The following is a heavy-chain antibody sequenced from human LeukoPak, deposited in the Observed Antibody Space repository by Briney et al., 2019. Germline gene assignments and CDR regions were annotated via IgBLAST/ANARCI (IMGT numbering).Heavy chain of an antibody. CDR2: IWADGSNK. CDR3: ARDRGSSPFDI. Sequence: GGSLRLSCAASGFTFSSYGMHWVRQAPGKGLEWVAVIWADGSNKLYVDPVKGRFTISRDYSQSTLYLQMNSLRAEDTAVYYCARDRGSSPFDIWGQGTMVTVSS. CDR1: GFTFSSYG. D-gene: IGHD6-13*01. J-gene: IGHJ3*02. V-gene: IGHV3-33*01.